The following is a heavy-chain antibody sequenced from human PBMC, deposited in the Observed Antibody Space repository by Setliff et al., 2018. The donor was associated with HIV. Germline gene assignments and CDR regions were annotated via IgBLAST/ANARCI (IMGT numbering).Heavy chain of an antibody. Sequence: SETLSLTCTVSGDSISSGSYYWSWIRQPPGKGPEWIGRISTSGSTNYNPSLKSRVTISVDTSKNQFSLKLSSVTAADTAVYYCAREDYYYTGNDVWGQGTTVTVSS. J-gene: IGHJ6*02. V-gene: IGHV4-61*02. CDR1: GDSISSGSYY. CDR2: ISTSGST. CDR3: AREDYYYTGNDV.